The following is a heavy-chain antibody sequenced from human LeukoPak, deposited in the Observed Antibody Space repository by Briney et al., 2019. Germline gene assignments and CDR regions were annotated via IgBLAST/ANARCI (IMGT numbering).Heavy chain of an antibody. J-gene: IGHJ6*04. CDR2: ISGSGGST. CDR3: AKGEYCSSTSCLNYYYYCGMDV. CDR1: GFTFSSYA. D-gene: IGHD2-2*01. V-gene: IGHV3-23*01. Sequence: PGGSLRLSCAASGFTFSSYAMSWVRQAPGKGLEWVSAISGSGGSTYYADSVKGRFTISRDNSKNTLYLQMNSLRAEDTAVYYCAKGEYCSSTSCLNYYYYCGMDVWGKGTTVTVSS.